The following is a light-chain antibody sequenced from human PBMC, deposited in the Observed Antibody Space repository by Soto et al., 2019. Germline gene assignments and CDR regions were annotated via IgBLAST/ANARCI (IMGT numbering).Light chain of an antibody. V-gene: IGKV1-39*01. Sequence: DIQMSQSPSSLSASVGDRVTITCRAAASISRHLNWYQQKPGRGPDLLIYAASTLQNGVPSRFTGSGSGTEFTLTIAGLQLEDFATYYCHQYYSTLATFGQGTRLEIK. CDR3: HQYYSTLAT. CDR2: AAS. CDR1: ASISRH. J-gene: IGKJ5*01.